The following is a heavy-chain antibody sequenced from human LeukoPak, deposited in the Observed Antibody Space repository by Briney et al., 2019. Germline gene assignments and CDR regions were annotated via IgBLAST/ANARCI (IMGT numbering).Heavy chain of an antibody. CDR2: ISYDGSNK. J-gene: IGHJ4*02. V-gene: IGHV3-30*18. CDR1: GFTFSSYG. CDR3: AKGPGYGYGLYFDS. D-gene: IGHD5-18*01. Sequence: PGGSLRLSCAASGFTFSSYGMHWVRQAPGKGLEWVAVISYDGSNKYYADSVKGRFTISRDNSKNTVYLQMNSLRAEDTSVYYCAKGPGYGYGLYFDSWGQGTLVTVSS.